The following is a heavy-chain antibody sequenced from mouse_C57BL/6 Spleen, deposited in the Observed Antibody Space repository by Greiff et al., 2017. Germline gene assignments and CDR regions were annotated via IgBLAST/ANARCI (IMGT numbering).Heavy chain of an antibody. Sequence: QVQLKQSGAELVKPGASVKMSCTASGYTFTSYWITWVKQRPGQGLEWIGDIYPGSGSTNYNEKFKSKATLTVDTSSSTAYMQLSSLTSEDSAVYYCARYYDYDGAWFAYWGQGTLVTVSA. CDR2: IYPGSGST. CDR3: ARYYDYDGAWFAY. V-gene: IGHV1-55*01. D-gene: IGHD2-4*01. CDR1: GYTFTSYW. J-gene: IGHJ3*01.